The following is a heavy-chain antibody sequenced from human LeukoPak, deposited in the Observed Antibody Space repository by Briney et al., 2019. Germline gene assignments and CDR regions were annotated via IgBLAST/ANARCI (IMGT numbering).Heavy chain of an antibody. V-gene: IGHV3-23*01. CDR2: IDGGGGRT. Sequence: GGSLRLSCTASGFAFSSYAMSWVRQAPGVGLEWVSAIDGGGGRTWHADSVRGRFAISRDNSKNTLFMQMNSLRAEDTAVYYCAKDFYDSSGSRYDYWGQGTLVTVSS. CDR1: GFAFSSYA. CDR3: AKDFYDSSGSRYDY. D-gene: IGHD3-22*01. J-gene: IGHJ4*02.